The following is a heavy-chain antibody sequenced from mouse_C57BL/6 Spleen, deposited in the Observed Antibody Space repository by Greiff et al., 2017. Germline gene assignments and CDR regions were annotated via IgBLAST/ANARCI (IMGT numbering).Heavy chain of an antibody. V-gene: IGHV5-4*01. Sequence: EVQGVESGGGLVKPGGSLKLSCAASGFTFSSYAMSWVRQTPEKRLEWVATISDGGSYTYYPDNVKGRFTISRDNAKNNLYLQMSHLKSEDTAMYYCARGVYDGYYVGFAYWGQGTLVTVSA. D-gene: IGHD2-3*01. J-gene: IGHJ3*01. CDR2: ISDGGSYT. CDR1: GFTFSSYA. CDR3: ARGVYDGYYVGFAY.